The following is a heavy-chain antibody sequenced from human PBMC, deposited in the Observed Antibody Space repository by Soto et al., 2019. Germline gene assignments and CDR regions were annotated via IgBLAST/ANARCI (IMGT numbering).Heavy chain of an antibody. Sequence: EVQLLESGGGLVQPGGSLRLSCAASGFTFSSYAMNWVRQSSGKGLEWVSTIGGRGSNTYYADSVKGRFTVSRDNPKNTLFLQMNSLRVEDTAVYYCAKDRGDGYDYLGYQFDYWGQGALVTVSS. CDR1: GFTFSSYA. CDR3: AKDRGDGYDYLGYQFDY. CDR2: IGGRGSNT. V-gene: IGHV3-23*01. D-gene: IGHD5-12*01. J-gene: IGHJ4*02.